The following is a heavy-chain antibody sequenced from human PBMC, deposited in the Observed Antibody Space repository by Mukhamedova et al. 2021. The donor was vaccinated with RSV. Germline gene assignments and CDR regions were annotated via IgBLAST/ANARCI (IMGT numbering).Heavy chain of an antibody. J-gene: IGHJ4*02. D-gene: IGHD2-15*01. V-gene: IGHV3-64D*06. CDR3: LRRYCSGGSCPSPFDY. CDR2: ISPSGSSA. Sequence: GKGPEYVSAISPSGSSAYYADSVKGRFTISRDNSNNMLNLQMSSLRVEDTAVYYCLRRYCSGGSCPSPFDYWGQGTLVTVSS.